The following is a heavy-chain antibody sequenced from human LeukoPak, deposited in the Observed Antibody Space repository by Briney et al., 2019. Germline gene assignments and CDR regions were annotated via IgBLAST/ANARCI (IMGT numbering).Heavy chain of an antibody. Sequence: PGGSLRLSCAASGFTFSSYSMNWVRQAPGKGLEWVSSISSSSSYIYYADSVKGRFTISRDNAKNSLYLQMNSLRAEDTAVYYCAREIGVLLWFGESRGYFDYWGQGTLVTVSS. D-gene: IGHD3-10*01. J-gene: IGHJ4*02. CDR1: GFTFSSYS. V-gene: IGHV3-21*01. CDR2: ISSSSSYI. CDR3: AREIGVLLWFGESRGYFDY.